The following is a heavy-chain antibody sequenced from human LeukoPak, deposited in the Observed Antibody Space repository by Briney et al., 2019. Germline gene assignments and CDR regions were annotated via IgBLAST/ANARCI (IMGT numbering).Heavy chain of an antibody. Sequence: SETLSLTCTVSGGSISSYYWSWIRQPPGKGLEWIGYIYYSGSTNYNPSLKSRVTISVNTSKNQFSLKLSSVTAADTAVYYCVRIEAAAVTFDIWGQGTMVTVSP. D-gene: IGHD6-13*01. CDR3: VRIEAAAVTFDI. CDR1: GGSISSYY. CDR2: IYYSGST. J-gene: IGHJ3*02. V-gene: IGHV4-59*08.